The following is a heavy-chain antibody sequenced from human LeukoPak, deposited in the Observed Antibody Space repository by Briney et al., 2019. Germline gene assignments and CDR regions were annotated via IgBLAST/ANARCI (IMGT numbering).Heavy chain of an antibody. D-gene: IGHD3-22*01. J-gene: IGHJ4*02. Sequence: GGSLRLSCEASGFTFSSYWMTWVRQAPGKGLEWVANKKQDGSETKYVDSVKGRFTISRDNAKNSVYLEVNSLRAEDTALYYCGMDRVVITDWGQGALVTVSS. CDR3: GMDRVVITD. CDR1: GFTFSSYW. CDR2: KKQDGSET. V-gene: IGHV3-7*01.